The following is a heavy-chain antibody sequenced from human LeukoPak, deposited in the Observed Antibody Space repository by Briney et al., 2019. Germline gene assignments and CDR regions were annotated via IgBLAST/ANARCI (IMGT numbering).Heavy chain of an antibody. CDR1: GFTLNRSW. Sequence: GGSLRLSCATSGFTLNRSWMNWVRQAPGKGLEWVANMDPSGSHKRYMDSVEGRFTISKDSPGTSFYLEMYNMRDEDTAIYYCAIWIPGNYWGQGSLVTVSS. V-gene: IGHV3-7*01. CDR3: AIWIPGNY. CDR2: MDPSGSHK. D-gene: IGHD5-18*01. J-gene: IGHJ4*02.